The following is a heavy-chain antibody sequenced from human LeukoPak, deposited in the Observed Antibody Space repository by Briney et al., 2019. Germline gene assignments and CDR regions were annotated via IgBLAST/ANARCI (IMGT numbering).Heavy chain of an antibody. Sequence: ASVKVSCKASGGTFSSYAISWVRQAPGQGLEWMGRIITILGIANYAQKLQGRVTITADKSTSTAYMELSSLRSEDTAVYYCARASTVTIDYWGQGTLVTVSS. D-gene: IGHD4-17*01. CDR3: ARASTVTIDY. CDR2: IITILGIA. CDR1: GGTFSSYA. J-gene: IGHJ4*02. V-gene: IGHV1-69*04.